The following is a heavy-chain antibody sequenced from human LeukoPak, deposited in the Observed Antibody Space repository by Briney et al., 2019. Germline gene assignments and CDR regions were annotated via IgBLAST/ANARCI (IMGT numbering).Heavy chain of an antibody. D-gene: IGHD3-3*01. CDR2: MSDIGPNT. CDR3: ARRLSLRFDAFAV. CDR1: GFTVTEYA. V-gene: IGHV3-23*01. Sequence: GGSLRLSCAASGFTVTEYAMTWLRQSPGKGLEWVSSMSDIGPNTYYADSVKGRFTISRDTSKNTLLLQMNSLRADDTALYFCARRLSLRFDAFAVWGPGTVVTVSS. J-gene: IGHJ3*01.